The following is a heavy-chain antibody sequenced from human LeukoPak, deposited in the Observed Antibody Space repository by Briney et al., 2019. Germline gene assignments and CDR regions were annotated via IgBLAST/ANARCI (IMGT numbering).Heavy chain of an antibody. D-gene: IGHD2-15*01. J-gene: IGHJ6*02. V-gene: IGHV5-51*01. CDR2: IYPGDSDT. Sequence: GESLKVSCQASGYSFTNYWIGWVRQMPGKGLEWMGIIYPGDSDTRYSPSFQGQVTISVDKSINTAHLQWSSLKASDTAIYYCARGSREYYYYYGMDVWGQGTTVTVSS. CDR3: ARGSREYYYYYGMDV. CDR1: GYSFTNYW.